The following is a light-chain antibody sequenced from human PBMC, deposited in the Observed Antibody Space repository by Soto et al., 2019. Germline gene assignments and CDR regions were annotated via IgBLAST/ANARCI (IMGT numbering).Light chain of an antibody. CDR1: QRVSARY. CDR2: GAS. V-gene: IGKV3-20*01. J-gene: IGKJ1*01. Sequence: EIVLLQSPLTVPLPPGARATFSCRPSQRVSARYLAWYHQKPGQAPRLLIFGASDRATGIPDRFSGSGSGTDFTLTIDRLEPEDFAMYYCQQYSDSPPTFGQGTKVDIK. CDR3: QQYSDSPPT.